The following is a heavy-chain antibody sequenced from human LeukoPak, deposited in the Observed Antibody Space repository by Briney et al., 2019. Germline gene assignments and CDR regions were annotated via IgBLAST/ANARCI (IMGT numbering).Heavy chain of an antibody. D-gene: IGHD6-13*01. CDR1: RFTFSSYA. Sequence: GGSLRLSCAASRFTFSSYAISWVRQAPGKGLELVSSISVSVGSTYYADSVKVRFTISRDNSKNTLYLQMNSLRAEDTAVYYCAKDGSSSWYFDYWGQGTLVTVSS. V-gene: IGHV3-23*01. CDR2: ISVSVGST. J-gene: IGHJ4*02. CDR3: AKDGSSSWYFDY.